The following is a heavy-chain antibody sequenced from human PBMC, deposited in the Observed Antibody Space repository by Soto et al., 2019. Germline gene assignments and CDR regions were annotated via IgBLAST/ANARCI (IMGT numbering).Heavy chain of an antibody. D-gene: IGHD3-10*02. J-gene: IGHJ5*01. Sequence: QVQLQESGPGLVKPSETLPLTCTVSGGSISSYYWSWIRQPPGKGLEWIGFIFYSGSTSYNPSLKSRVTRSIDTSEYQFSLKLNSVTAADTAVYYCASMIGDPVLSFDSWGQGTLVAVSS. V-gene: IGHV4-59*01. CDR3: ASMIGDPVLSFDS. CDR1: GGSISSYY. CDR2: IFYSGST.